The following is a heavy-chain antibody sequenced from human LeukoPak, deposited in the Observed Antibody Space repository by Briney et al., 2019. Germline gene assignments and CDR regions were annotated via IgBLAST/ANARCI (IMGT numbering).Heavy chain of an antibody. D-gene: IGHD6-6*01. J-gene: IGHJ4*02. Sequence: GGSLRLSCAASGFTFGSFWMHWARQLPGKGLVWVSRISPTGSTTSYADSVKGRFTVSRDNAKNTLYLQVNNLRAEDTAVYYCARGPNSNWSGLDFWGQGTLLTVSS. CDR1: GFTFGSFW. CDR2: ISPTGSTT. V-gene: IGHV3-74*01. CDR3: ARGPNSNWSGLDF.